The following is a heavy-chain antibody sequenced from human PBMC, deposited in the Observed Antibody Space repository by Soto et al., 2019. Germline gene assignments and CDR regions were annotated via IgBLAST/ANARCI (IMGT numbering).Heavy chain of an antibody. Sequence: EVQLLESGGGLVQPGGSLRLSCAASGFTFNNYALSWVRQAPGKGLEWVSGISGTGGSTFYADSVKGRFTISRDNSKSTLYPQMNSLRAEDTAVYYCVKDSPPRPGSLLDAFELLGQGTMVTVSS. CDR3: VKDSPPRPGSLLDAFEL. D-gene: IGHD3-10*01. V-gene: IGHV3-23*01. CDR1: GFTFNNYA. J-gene: IGHJ3*01. CDR2: ISGTGGST.